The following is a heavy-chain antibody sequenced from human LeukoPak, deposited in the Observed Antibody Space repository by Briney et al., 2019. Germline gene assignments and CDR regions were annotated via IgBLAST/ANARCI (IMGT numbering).Heavy chain of an antibody. CDR3: ARRVVVTAVSLYSFEI. J-gene: IGHJ3*02. V-gene: IGHV4-59*08. CDR2: IYSSGST. CDR1: GGSISSYN. D-gene: IGHD2-21*02. Sequence: SETLSLTCTVSGGSISSYNWSWIRQPPGKGLEWIGCIYSSGSTNYNPSLKSRVTISVVTSENQFSLNLKSVTAADTAVYYCARRVVVTAVSLYSFEIWGQGTTLTVSS.